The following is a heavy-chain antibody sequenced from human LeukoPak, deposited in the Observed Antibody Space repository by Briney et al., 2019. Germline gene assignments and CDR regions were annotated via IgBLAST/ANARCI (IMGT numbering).Heavy chain of an antibody. CDR2: ISYDGSNK. D-gene: IGHD3-16*02. J-gene: IGHJ3*02. V-gene: IGHV3-30*04. CDR1: GFTFSSYA. CDR3: ARDPYDYVWGSYRFIPLTYAFDI. Sequence: GGSLRLSCAASGFTFSSYAMHWVRQAPGKGLEWVAVISYDGSNKYYADSVKGRFTISRDNSKNTLYLQMNGLRAEDTAVYYCARDPYDYVWGSYRFIPLTYAFDIWGQGTMVTVSS.